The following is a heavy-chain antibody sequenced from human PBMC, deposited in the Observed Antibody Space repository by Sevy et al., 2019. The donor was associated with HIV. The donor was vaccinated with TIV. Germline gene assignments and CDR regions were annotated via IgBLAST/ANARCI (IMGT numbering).Heavy chain of an antibody. J-gene: IGHJ4*02. D-gene: IGHD6-13*01. CDR2: ISYIGST. CDR1: GGSVSSGNYY. V-gene: IGHV4-61*01. CDR3: VRDRIDAAVSYFDD. Sequence: SETLSLTCTVSGGSVSSGNYYWTWIRQPPGKGLEWIGYISYIGSTNYNPSLKSRVTISIDTSKNQLSLRLSSVTATDTAVYYCVRDRIDAAVSYFDDWGQGTLVTVSS.